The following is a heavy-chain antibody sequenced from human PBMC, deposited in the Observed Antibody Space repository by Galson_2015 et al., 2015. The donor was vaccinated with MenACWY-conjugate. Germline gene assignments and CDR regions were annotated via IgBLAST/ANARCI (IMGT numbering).Heavy chain of an antibody. CDR3: ARQGFGSSSLDY. CDR2: IYPGDSDT. D-gene: IGHD6-6*01. CDR1: GYTFTSNW. Sequence: QSGAEVKKPGESLPISCKGSGYTFTSNWIGWVRQMPGKGLEWMGIIYPGDSDTRYTPSFQGHVTISADKSINTAYLQWGSLEASDTAMYYCARQGFGSSSLDYWGQGTLVTVSS. V-gene: IGHV5-51*01. J-gene: IGHJ4*02.